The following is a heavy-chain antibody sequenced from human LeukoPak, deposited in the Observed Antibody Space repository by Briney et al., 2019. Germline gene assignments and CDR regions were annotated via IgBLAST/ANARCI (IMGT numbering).Heavy chain of an antibody. CDR1: GFDFNNYV. V-gene: IGHV3-30*04. Sequence: GRSLRPSCAASGFDFNNYVMHWVRQAPGKGLEWVAVISYDGSNIYYSDSVKGRFTISRDNSTNTMYVQMSSLRPDDTAVYYCAREMDTTETFDYWGQGTLVTVSS. CDR3: AREMDTTETFDY. D-gene: IGHD5-18*01. CDR2: ISYDGSNI. J-gene: IGHJ4*02.